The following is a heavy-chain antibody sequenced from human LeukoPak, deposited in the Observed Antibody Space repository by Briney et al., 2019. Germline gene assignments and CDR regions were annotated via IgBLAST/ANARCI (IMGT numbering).Heavy chain of an antibody. D-gene: IGHD1-26*01. CDR2: IKQDGSEQ. CDR1: GFTFNSYW. V-gene: IGHV3-7*05. CDR3: ARVGKSGSYPFDY. J-gene: IGHJ4*02. Sequence: PGGSLRLSCAASGFTFNSYWMTWVRQAPGRGLEWLANIKQDGSEQYYVDSVKGRFTTSRDNAKNSLYLQMNSLRAGDTAVYYCARVGKSGSYPFDYWGQGSLVTVSS.